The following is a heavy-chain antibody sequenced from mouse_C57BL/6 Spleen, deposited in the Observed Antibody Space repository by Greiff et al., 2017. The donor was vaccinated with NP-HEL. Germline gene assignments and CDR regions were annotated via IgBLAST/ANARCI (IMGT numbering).Heavy chain of an antibody. CDR2: ISSGSSTI. Sequence: EVKLVESGGGLVKPGGSLKLSCAASGFTFSDYGMHWVRQAPEKGLEWVAYISSGSSTIYYADTVKGRFTISRDNAKNTLFLQMTSLRSEDTAMYYCARYYPFAMDYWGQGTSVTVSS. J-gene: IGHJ4*01. V-gene: IGHV5-17*01. D-gene: IGHD1-1*01. CDR1: GFTFSDYG. CDR3: ARYYPFAMDY.